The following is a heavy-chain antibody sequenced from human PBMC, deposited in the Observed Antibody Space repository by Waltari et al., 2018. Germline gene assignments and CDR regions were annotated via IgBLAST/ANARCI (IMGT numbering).Heavy chain of an antibody. J-gene: IGHJ6*02. CDR2: IYYSGST. D-gene: IGHD5-12*01. CDR3: ARGVEMATNYYYYYGMDV. CDR1: GGSISSYY. V-gene: IGHV4-59*01. Sequence: QVQLQESGPGLVKPSETLSLTCTVSGGSISSYYWSWIRQPPGKGLEWIGYIYYSGSTNYNPSLKSRVTISVDTSKNQFSRKLSSVTAADTAVYYCARGVEMATNYYYYYGMDVWGQGTTVTVSS.